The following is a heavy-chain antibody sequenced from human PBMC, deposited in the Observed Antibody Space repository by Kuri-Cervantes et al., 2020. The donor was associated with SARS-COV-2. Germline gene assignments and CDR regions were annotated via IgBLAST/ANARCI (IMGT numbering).Heavy chain of an antibody. CDR1: GFTFSSYG. Sequence: GGSLRLSCAASGFTFSSYGMHWVRQALGKGLEWVAVISYDGSNKYYADSVKGRFTISRDNSKNTLYLQMNSLRAEDTAVYYCARDLGTIQGRDYWGQGTLVTDSS. J-gene: IGHJ4*02. CDR2: ISYDGSNK. D-gene: IGHD1-1*01. V-gene: IGHV3-30*03. CDR3: ARDLGTIQGRDY.